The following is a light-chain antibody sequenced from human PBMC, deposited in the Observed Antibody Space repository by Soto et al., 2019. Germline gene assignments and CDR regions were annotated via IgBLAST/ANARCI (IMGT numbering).Light chain of an antibody. CDR3: HHYATSSRT. CDR1: QSLLLGDGKTY. Sequence: DVVMTQTPLSLSVTPGQPASISCKSTQSLLLGDGKTYLYWYLQKSGQPPQLLIYEVSNRFSGVPDRFSGSGSGTDFTLSISGLEPEDFAVYYCHHYATSSRTFGQGTKVDIK. V-gene: IGKV2D-29*01. J-gene: IGKJ1*01. CDR2: EVS.